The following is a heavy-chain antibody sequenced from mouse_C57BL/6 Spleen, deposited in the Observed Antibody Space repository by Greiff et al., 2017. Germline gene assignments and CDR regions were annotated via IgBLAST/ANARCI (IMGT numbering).Heavy chain of an antibody. Sequence: QVQLQQSGPELVKPGASVKISCKASGYAFSSSWMNWVKQRPGKGLEWIGRIYPGAGDSNYNGKFKGKATLTADKSSSTAYLQLSSLASEDYAVYFCARWLYGNYDDWYFDVWGTGTTVTVSS. J-gene: IGHJ1*03. CDR3: ARWLYGNYDDWYFDV. CDR1: GYAFSSSW. V-gene: IGHV1-82*01. CDR2: IYPGAGDS. D-gene: IGHD2-1*01.